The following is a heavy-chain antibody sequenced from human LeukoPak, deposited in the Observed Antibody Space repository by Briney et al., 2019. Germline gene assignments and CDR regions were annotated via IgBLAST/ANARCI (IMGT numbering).Heavy chain of an antibody. J-gene: IGHJ4*02. CDR3: AKSHYGDYEYFDY. Sequence: GGSLRLSCAASGFTFSSYAMSWVRQAPGKGLEWVSAISGSGGSTYYADSVKGRFTISRDNSKHTLYLQMNSLRAEDTAVYYCAKSHYGDYEYFDYWGQGTLVTVSS. CDR1: GFTFSSYA. V-gene: IGHV3-23*01. CDR2: ISGSGGST. D-gene: IGHD4-17*01.